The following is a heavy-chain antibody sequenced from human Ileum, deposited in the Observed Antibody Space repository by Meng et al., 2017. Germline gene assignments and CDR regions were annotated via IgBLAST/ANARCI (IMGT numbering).Heavy chain of an antibody. CDR3: AKGSWYTSSAYDS. V-gene: IGHV3-23*01. J-gene: IGHJ4*02. Sequence: GGSLRLSCAASGFTFGKAAMSWVRQAPGKGLEWVAVISGSGDSTHYADSVKGRFTISRDNSKTTVYLQMNSLRVEDTAVYYCAKGSWYTSSAYDSWGQGTQVTVSS. CDR1: GFTFGKAA. CDR2: ISGSGDST. D-gene: IGHD6-13*01.